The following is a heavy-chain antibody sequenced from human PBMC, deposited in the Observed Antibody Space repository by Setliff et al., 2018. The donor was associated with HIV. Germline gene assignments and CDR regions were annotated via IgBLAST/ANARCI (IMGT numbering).Heavy chain of an antibody. CDR1: GYSFGDYY. CDR2: INPAGGNS. J-gene: IGHJ6*02. Sequence: ASVKVSCKSSGYSFGDYYIHWVRQAPGQGLEWMGVINPAGGNSHYAQKFQGRVTVTRDASTSTVYMDLSSLRSDDTAVYFCARFPVLGGMDVWGQGTTVTVSS. CDR3: ARFPVLGGMDV. V-gene: IGHV1-46*01. D-gene: IGHD1-20*01.